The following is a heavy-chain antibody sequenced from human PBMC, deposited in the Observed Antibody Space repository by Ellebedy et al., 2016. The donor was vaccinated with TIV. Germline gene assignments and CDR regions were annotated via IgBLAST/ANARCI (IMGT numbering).Heavy chain of an antibody. J-gene: IGHJ4*02. Sequence: MPSETLSLTCIVSGDSISSTNYFWGWIRQSPGTGLEWIGSLNCGGESYFDPSLKSRVTMSLDTSKNQFSLKVNSVTAADTAIYYCASHRGFYSGWSFDYWGQGTLTTVSS. V-gene: IGHV4-39*07. CDR1: GDSISSTNYF. CDR3: ASHRGFYSGWSFDY. CDR2: LNCGGES. D-gene: IGHD5-12*01.